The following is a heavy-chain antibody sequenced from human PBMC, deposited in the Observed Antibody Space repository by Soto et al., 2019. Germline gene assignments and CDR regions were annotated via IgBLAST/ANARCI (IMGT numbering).Heavy chain of an antibody. CDR3: AKKSGWFNT. J-gene: IGHJ5*02. CDR2: IGGSGETT. CDR1: GFPFSTTD. Sequence: GGSLRLSCAASGFPFSTTDMSWVRQAPGKGLEWVSTIGGSGETTYYADSVKGRFTISRDNSKNTLYLQMNSLRADDTALYYCAKKSGWFNTWGQGALVTVSS. D-gene: IGHD3-10*01. V-gene: IGHV3-23*01.